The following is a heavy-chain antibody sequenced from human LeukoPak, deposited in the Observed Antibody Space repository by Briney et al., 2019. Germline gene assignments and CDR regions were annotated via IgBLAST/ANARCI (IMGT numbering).Heavy chain of an antibody. D-gene: IGHD6-13*01. Sequence: ASVKVSCKASGGTFSSYAISWVRQAPGQGLEWMGGIIPIFGTANYAQKFQGRVTITTDESTSTAYMELSSLRSEDTAVYYCARGTESIAAADNYYYYYMDVWGKGTTVTVSS. V-gene: IGHV1-69*05. CDR3: ARGTESIAAADNYYYYYMDV. CDR1: GGTFSSYA. CDR2: IIPIFGTA. J-gene: IGHJ6*03.